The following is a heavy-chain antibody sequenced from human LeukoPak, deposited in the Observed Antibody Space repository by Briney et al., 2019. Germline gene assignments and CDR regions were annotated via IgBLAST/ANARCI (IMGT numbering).Heavy chain of an antibody. CDR3: ARERWFDP. CDR1: GFTVSSNY. Sequence: GGSLRLSCAASGFTVSSNYMSWVRQAPGKGLEWVSVIYSGGSTYYADSAKGRFTISRDNSKNTLYLQMNSLRVEDTAVYYCARERWFDPWGQGTLVTVSS. V-gene: IGHV3-53*01. CDR2: IYSGGST. J-gene: IGHJ5*02.